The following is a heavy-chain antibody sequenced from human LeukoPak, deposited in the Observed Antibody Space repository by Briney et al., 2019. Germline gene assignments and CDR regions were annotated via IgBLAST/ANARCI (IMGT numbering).Heavy chain of an antibody. J-gene: IGHJ4*02. D-gene: IGHD3-22*01. CDR2: ISSSSSYI. CDR3: ARDYRYYDSSGYIDY. Sequence: PGGSLRLSCAASGFTFSSYSMNWVRQAPGKGLEWVSSISSSSSYIYYADSVKGRFIISRDNAKNSLYLQMNSLRAEDTAAYYCARDYRYYDSSGYIDYWGQGTLVTVSS. CDR1: GFTFSSYS. V-gene: IGHV3-21*01.